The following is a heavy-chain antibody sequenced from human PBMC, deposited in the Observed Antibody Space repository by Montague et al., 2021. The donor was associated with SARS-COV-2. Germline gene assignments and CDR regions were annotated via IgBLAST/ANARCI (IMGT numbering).Heavy chain of an antibody. CDR3: AKDSYYYGLGYGMDV. J-gene: IGHJ6*02. Sequence: SLRISCAASGFIFSNSAMNWVRQAPGKGLEWASGSSGSDGGTHYADSVKGRFTISRDNSKNVLYLQMNSLRAEDTALYYCAKDSYYYGLGYGMDVWGQGTTVTVSS. CDR1: GFIFSNSA. CDR2: SSGSDGGT. V-gene: IGHV3-23*01. D-gene: IGHD3-10*01.